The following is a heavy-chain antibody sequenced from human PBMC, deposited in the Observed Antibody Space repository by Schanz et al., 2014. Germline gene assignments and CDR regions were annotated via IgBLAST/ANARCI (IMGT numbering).Heavy chain of an antibody. Sequence: QVQLVQSGVEVKRPGASVRVSCKASGSSFTDYAIHWVRQAPGPGLEWMGWISGYKGDTNYAPKVQDRVSMTTDTSTRTAYTELRGLRSEGTGVNDSAAHSAFSIVRGSNAFDAWGQGTMVTDSS. J-gene: IGHJ3*01. D-gene: IGHD3-10*01. CDR3: AAHSAFSIVRGSNAFDA. CDR2: ISGYKGDT. CDR1: GSSFTDYA. V-gene: IGHV1-18*01.